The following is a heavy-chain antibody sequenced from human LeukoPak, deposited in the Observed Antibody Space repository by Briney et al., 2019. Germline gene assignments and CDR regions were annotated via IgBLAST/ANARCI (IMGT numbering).Heavy chain of an antibody. CDR3: ARERMAGDYYVPFDP. D-gene: IGHD4-17*01. CDR2: IYYSGST. Sequence: SETLSLTCTVSGGSISSTSYYWGWIRQPPGKGLEWIGSIYYSGSTYYNPSLKSRVTISVDTSKNQFSLKLSSVTAAETAVYYCARERMAGDYYVPFDPWGQGTLVAVSS. J-gene: IGHJ5*02. CDR1: GGSISSTSYY. V-gene: IGHV4-39*02.